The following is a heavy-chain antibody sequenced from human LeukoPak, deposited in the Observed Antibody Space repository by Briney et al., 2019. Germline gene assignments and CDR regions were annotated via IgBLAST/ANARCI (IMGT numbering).Heavy chain of an antibody. CDR3: ARDPGDPYYYDSSGSDAFDI. CDR2: IIPIFGTA. Sequence: SVKVSCKASGGTFSSYAISRVRQAPGQGLEWMGRIIPIFGTANYAQMFQGRVTITTDESTSTAYMELSSLRSEDTAVYYCARDPGDPYYYDSSGSDAFDIWGQGTMVTVSS. D-gene: IGHD3-22*01. V-gene: IGHV1-69*05. J-gene: IGHJ3*02. CDR1: GGTFSSYA.